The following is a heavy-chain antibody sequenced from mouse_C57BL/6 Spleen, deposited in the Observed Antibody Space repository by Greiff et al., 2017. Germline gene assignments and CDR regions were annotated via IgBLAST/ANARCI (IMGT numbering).Heavy chain of an antibody. Sequence: VQLQQPGAELVKPGASVKLSCKASGYTFTSYWMNWVKQRPGQGLEWIGMSNPNSGSTNYNEKFKSKATLTVDKSSRTAYMQLSSLTSEDSAVYYCARGGAQATWFAYWGQGTLVTVSA. D-gene: IGHD3-2*02. CDR3: ARGGAQATWFAY. CDR2: SNPNSGST. CDR1: GYTFTSYW. J-gene: IGHJ3*01. V-gene: IGHV1-64*01.